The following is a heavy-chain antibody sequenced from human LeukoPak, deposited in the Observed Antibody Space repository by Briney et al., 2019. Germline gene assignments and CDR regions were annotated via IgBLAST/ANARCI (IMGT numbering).Heavy chain of an antibody. CDR1: GGSISNDDFY. J-gene: IGHJ6*02. CDR3: ARGIAATDV. CDR2: IYNNGNT. D-gene: IGHD2-15*01. V-gene: IGHV4-30-4*01. Sequence: SQTLSLTCAVSGGSISNDDFYYSWIRQPPGKGLEWIGHIYNNGNTHHNPSLRSRLTISLDTSRNHFSLTVSSVTAADTAVYYCARGIAATDVWGHGTTVIVSS.